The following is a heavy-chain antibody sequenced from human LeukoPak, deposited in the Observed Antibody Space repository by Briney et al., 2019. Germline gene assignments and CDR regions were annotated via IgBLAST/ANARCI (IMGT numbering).Heavy chain of an antibody. CDR1: GFSFSLYE. Sequence: GGSLRLSCAASGFSFSLYEMNWVRQAPGKGLEWISYISSDGSKTHYADSVKGRFIISRDNAKNSLYLQMNSLRGEDTALYFCATRWFHGFWGQGSLVAVSS. J-gene: IGHJ4*02. V-gene: IGHV3-48*03. CDR2: ISSDGSKT. D-gene: IGHD4-23*01. CDR3: ATRWFHGF.